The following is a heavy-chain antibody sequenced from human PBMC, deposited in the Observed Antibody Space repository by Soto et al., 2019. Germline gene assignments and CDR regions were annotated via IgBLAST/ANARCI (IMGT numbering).Heavy chain of an antibody. CDR2: INHSGST. Sequence: PSETLSLTCAVYGGSFSGYYWSWIRQPPGKGLEWIGEINHSGSTNYNPSLKSRVTISVDTSKNQFSLKLSPVTAADTAVYYCARGLSWGRYYYYYGMDVWGQGTTVTV. D-gene: IGHD7-27*01. CDR3: ARGLSWGRYYYYYGMDV. J-gene: IGHJ6*02. CDR1: GGSFSGYY. V-gene: IGHV4-34*01.